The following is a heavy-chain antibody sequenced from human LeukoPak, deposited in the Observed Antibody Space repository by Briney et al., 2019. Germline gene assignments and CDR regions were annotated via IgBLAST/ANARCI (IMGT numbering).Heavy chain of an antibody. CDR2: ISSNGGDT. V-gene: IGHV3-64*01. Sequence: GGSLRLSCAASGFTLSNYAMHWVRQAPGKRLEYVSAISSNGGDTYYANSVKGRFTISRDNSKNTLYLQMGSLRAEDMAVYYCARDFHYGGNSYWYFDLWGRGTQVSVSS. CDR1: GFTLSNYA. J-gene: IGHJ2*01. D-gene: IGHD4-23*01. CDR3: ARDFHYGGNSYWYFDL.